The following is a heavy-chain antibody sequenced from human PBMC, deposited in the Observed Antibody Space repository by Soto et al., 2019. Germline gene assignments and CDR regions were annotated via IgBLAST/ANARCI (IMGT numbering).Heavy chain of an antibody. J-gene: IGHJ4*02. D-gene: IGHD3-10*01. CDR3: ARRYGSSFDY. CDR1: GGSISSYY. Sequence: QVQLQESGPGLVKLSETLSLTCTVSGGSISSYYWSWIRQPPGKGLEWIGYIYYSGSTNYNPSLKSRVTISVDTSKNQFSLKLSSVTAADTAVYYCARRYGSSFDYWGQGTLVTVSS. V-gene: IGHV4-59*08. CDR2: IYYSGST.